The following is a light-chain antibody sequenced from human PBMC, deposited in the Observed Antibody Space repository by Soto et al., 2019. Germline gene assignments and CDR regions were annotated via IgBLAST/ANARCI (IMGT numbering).Light chain of an antibody. J-gene: IGKJ2*01. CDR3: QYYGSSLYP. CDR1: QSVSSSY. CDR2: GAS. V-gene: IGKV3-20*01. Sequence: EIVLTQSPGTLSLSPGERATLSCRASQSVSSSYLAWYQQKPGQAPRLLIYGASSRATGIPDRLSGSGSGTDFTLTISRLEPEDFAVYYCQYYGSSLYPFGQGTKLEIK.